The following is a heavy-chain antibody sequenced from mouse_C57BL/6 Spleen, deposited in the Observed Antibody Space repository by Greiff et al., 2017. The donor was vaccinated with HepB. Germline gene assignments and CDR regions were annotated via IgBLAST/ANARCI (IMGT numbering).Heavy chain of an antibody. CDR3: ARDQVDYYGSSWYFDV. CDR2: ISDGGSYT. D-gene: IGHD1-1*01. CDR1: GFTFSSYA. V-gene: IGHV5-4*01. J-gene: IGHJ1*03. Sequence: EVQLQESGGGLVKPGGSLKLSCAASGFTFSSYAMSWVRQTPEKRLEWVATISDGGSYTYYPDNVKGRFTISRDNAKNNLYLQMSHLKSEDTAMYYCARDQVDYYGSSWYFDVWGTGTTVTVSS.